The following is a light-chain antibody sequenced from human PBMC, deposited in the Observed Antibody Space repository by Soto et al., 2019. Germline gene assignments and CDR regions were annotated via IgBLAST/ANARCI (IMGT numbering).Light chain of an antibody. CDR3: CAYTATSTPV. Sequence: QSALTQPASVSGSAGQSITISCSGTMRDVGAYNLVSWYQQHPGTAPKLIIYEVRNRPSCISSRFSGSRSGNTASLTISGLQPEDEGVYYLCAYTATSTPVFGGGTKLTVL. CDR1: MRDVGAYNL. V-gene: IGLV2-14*01. J-gene: IGLJ3*02. CDR2: EVR.